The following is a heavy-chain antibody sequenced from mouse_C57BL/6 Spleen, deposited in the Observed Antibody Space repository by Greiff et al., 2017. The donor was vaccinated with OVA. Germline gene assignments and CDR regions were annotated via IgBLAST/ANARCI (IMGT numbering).Heavy chain of an antibody. J-gene: IGHJ3*01. CDR3: ARNEVGDYYGSSPFAY. CDR1: GYTFTEYT. D-gene: IGHD1-1*01. V-gene: IGHV1-62-2*01. CDR2: FYPGSGSI. Sequence: VQLQQSGAGLVKPGASVKLSCKASGYTFTEYTIHWVKQRSGQGLEWIGWFYPGSGSIKYNEKFKDKATLTADKSSSTVYMELSRLTSEDSAVYFCARNEVGDYYGSSPFAYWGQGTLVTVSA.